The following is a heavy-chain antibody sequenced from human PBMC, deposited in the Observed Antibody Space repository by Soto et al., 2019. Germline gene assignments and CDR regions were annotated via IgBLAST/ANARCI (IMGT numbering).Heavy chain of an antibody. J-gene: IGHJ4*02. Sequence: VQLVESGGGLVKPGGFLRLSCAASGFIFATHTINWVRQAPGKGLEWVSSITGRGIYTRYADSVKGRFTISRDNAKASLYLQMNSLGAEDTAVYYCVKEGISNYNEYFDYWGQGTLVTVSS. CDR3: VKEGISNYNEYFDY. D-gene: IGHD4-4*01. V-gene: IGHV3-21*02. CDR2: ITGRGIYT. CDR1: GFIFATHT.